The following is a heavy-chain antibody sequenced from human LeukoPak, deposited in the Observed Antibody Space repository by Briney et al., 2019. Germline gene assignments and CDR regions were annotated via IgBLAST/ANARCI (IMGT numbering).Heavy chain of an antibody. CDR2: ISAYNGNT. Sequence: ASVKVSCKASGYTFTSYGISSVRQAPGQGLEWMGWISAYNGNTNYAQKLQGRVTMTTDTSTSTAYMELRSLRSDDTAVYYCARFPKASAHGHFQHWGQGTLVTVSS. V-gene: IGHV1-18*01. CDR1: GYTFTSYG. J-gene: IGHJ1*01. D-gene: IGHD5-12*01. CDR3: ARFPKASAHGHFQH.